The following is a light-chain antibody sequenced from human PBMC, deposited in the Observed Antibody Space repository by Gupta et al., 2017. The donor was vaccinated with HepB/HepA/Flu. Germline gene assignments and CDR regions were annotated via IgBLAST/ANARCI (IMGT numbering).Light chain of an antibody. J-gene: IGLJ2*01. CDR1: SSNIGSNT. CDR3: AAGDDSRNGLV. CDR2: SNN. V-gene: IGLV1-44*01. Sequence: QSVLTQPPSASGTPGQRVTISCSGSSSNIGSNTVNWYQQLPGTAPNLLIYSNNQRPSGVPDRFSGSKSGTSASLAISGLQAEDEADYYCAAGDDSRNGLVFGGGTKLTVL.